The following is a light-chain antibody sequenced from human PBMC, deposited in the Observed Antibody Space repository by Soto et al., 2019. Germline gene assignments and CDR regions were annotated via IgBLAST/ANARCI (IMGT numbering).Light chain of an antibody. Sequence: EIVMTQSPATLSVSPGETVTLSCRASQSVSTKSAWYQQRPGQAPRLLIYGASTRATGIPARFSGSGSGREFTLTISSLQSEDFAVYFCQQYKDWFSITFGQGTRLEIK. CDR2: GAS. CDR3: QQYKDWFSIT. V-gene: IGKV3-15*01. J-gene: IGKJ5*01. CDR1: QSVSTK.